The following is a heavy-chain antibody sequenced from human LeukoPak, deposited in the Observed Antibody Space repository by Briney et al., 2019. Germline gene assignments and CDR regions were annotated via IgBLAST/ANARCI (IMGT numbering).Heavy chain of an antibody. CDR3: ARDPSSSWYGD. Sequence: SETLSLTCTVSGYSISSGYYWGWIRQPPGKGLEWIGSIYHSGSTYYNPSLKSRVTISVDTSKNQFSLKLSSVTAADTAVYYCARDPSSSWYGDWGQGTLVTVSS. J-gene: IGHJ4*02. D-gene: IGHD6-13*01. CDR1: GYSISSGYY. V-gene: IGHV4-38-2*02. CDR2: IYHSGST.